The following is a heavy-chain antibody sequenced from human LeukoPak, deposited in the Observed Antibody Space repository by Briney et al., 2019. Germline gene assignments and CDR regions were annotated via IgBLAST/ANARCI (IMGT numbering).Heavy chain of an antibody. CDR1: GDSVSSNSAA. CDR2: TYYRSKWYN. V-gene: IGHV6-1*01. D-gene: IGHD6-19*01. Sequence: SQTLSLTCAISGDSVSSNSAAWNWIRQSPSRGLEWLGRTYYRSKWYNDYAVSVKSRITINPDTSKNQFSLQLNSVTPEDTAVYYCARDYGGGIAVSHNWFDPWGQRTLVTVSS. CDR3: ARDYGGGIAVSHNWFDP. J-gene: IGHJ5*02.